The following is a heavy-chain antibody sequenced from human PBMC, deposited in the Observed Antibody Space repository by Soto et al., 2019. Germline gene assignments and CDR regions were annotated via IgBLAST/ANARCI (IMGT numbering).Heavy chain of an antibody. D-gene: IGHD6-19*01. J-gene: IGHJ4*02. CDR2: MRGTGGIT. Sequence: EVQLFESGGGLVQPGGSLRLSCAASGFTFSNYAMSWVRQAPGKGLELVSAMRGTGGITYYADSVKGRFTISRDTSKSTLYLQMNSLRAEDTALYYCARDLRPEGAAGDYWGQGTLVTVSS. CDR3: ARDLRPEGAAGDY. CDR1: GFTFSNYA. V-gene: IGHV3-23*01.